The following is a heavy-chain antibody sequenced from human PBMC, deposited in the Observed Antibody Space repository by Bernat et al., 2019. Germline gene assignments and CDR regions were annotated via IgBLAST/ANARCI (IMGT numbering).Heavy chain of an antibody. Sequence: EVQLVQSGAEVKKPGESLRISCKGSGYSFTSYWISWVRQMPGKGLEWMGRSDPSDSYTNYSPSFQGHVTISADKSISTAYLQWSSLKASDTAMYYCARHFSSYSSSWYYFDYWGQGTLVTVSS. CDR1: GYSFTSYW. V-gene: IGHV5-10-1*03. J-gene: IGHJ4*02. D-gene: IGHD6-13*01. CDR3: ARHFSSYSSSWYYFDY. CDR2: SDPSDSYT.